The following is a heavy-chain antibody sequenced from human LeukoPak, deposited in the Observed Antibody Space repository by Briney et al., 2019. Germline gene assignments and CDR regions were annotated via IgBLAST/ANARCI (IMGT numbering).Heavy chain of an antibody. CDR2: IYHAGNT. D-gene: IGHD6-19*01. Sequence: SETLSLTCTVSGDSISSSSSCWGWIRQPPGKGLEWIGNIYHAGNTYYNPSLKSRVTISVDTSKNQFSLKPSSVTAADTAVYYCAKRIRSDWYFDFWGQGTLVTVSS. J-gene: IGHJ4*02. CDR3: AKRIRSDWYFDF. CDR1: GDSISSSSSC. V-gene: IGHV4-39*01.